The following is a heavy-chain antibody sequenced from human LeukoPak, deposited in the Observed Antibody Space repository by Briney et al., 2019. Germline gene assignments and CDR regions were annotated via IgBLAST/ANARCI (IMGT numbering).Heavy chain of an antibody. CDR3: AREVGSGYIDY. J-gene: IGHJ4*02. D-gene: IGHD6-19*01. CDR2: IKQDGSDK. CDR1: GFTFSTYE. V-gene: IGHV3-7*05. Sequence: PGGSLRLSCAASGFTFSTYEMNWVRQGPGKGLEWVANIKQDGSDKYCVDSVKGRFTISRDNAKNSLYLQMNGLRAEDTAVYYCAREVGSGYIDYWGQGTLVTVSS.